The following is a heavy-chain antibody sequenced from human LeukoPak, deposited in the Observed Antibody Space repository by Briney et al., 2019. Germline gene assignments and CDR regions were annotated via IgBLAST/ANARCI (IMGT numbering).Heavy chain of an antibody. D-gene: IGHD6-13*01. CDR3: ARLMALAASSDY. J-gene: IGHJ4*02. CDR1: GGSISSSSYY. CDR2: IYYSGST. Sequence: PSETLSLTCTVSGGSISSSSYYWGWIRQPPGKGLEWIGSIYYSGSTYFTPSLKSRVTISVDTSKNQFSLKLSSVTAADTAVYFCARLMALAASSDYWGQGILVTVSS. V-gene: IGHV4-39*01.